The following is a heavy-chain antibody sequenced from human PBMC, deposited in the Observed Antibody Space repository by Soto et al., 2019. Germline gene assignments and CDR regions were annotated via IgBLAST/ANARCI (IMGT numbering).Heavy chain of an antibody. Sequence: GGSLRLSCSASGFTFSSYAMHWVRQAPGKGLEYVSAISSNGGSTYYADSVKGRFTISRDNSKNTLYLQMSSLRAEDTAVYYCVKGLAVQGNTYYYGIDVWGQGTTVTVSS. CDR3: VKGLAVQGNTYYYGIDV. D-gene: IGHD6-19*01. V-gene: IGHV3-64D*06. CDR1: GFTFSSYA. J-gene: IGHJ6*02. CDR2: ISSNGGST.